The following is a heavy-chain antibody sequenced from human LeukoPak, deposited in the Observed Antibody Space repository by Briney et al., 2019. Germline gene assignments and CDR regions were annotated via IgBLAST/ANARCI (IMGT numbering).Heavy chain of an antibody. V-gene: IGHV1-2*02. CDR2: TNPNSGGT. Sequence: GASVKVSCKASGYTFTGYYMHWVRQAPGQGLEWMGWTNPNSGGTNYAQKFQGRVTMTRDTSISTAYMELSRLRSDDTAVYYCARDMEDIVVVPAVSSFDYWGQGTLVTVSS. CDR3: ARDMEDIVVVPAVSSFDY. CDR1: GYTFTGYY. J-gene: IGHJ4*02. D-gene: IGHD2-2*01.